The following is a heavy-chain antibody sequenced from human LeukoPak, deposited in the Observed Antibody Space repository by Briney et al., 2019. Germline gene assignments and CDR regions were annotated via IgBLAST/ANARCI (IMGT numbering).Heavy chain of an antibody. V-gene: IGHV1-24*01. Sequence: ASVKVSCKVSGYTLTELSMHWVRQAPGKGLEWMGGFGPEDGETIYAQKFQGRVTMTEDTSTDTAYMELSSLRSEDTAVYYCATSPISQITMIVGPADNWFDPWGQGTLVTVSS. CDR2: FGPEDGET. CDR3: ATSPISQITMIVGPADNWFDP. J-gene: IGHJ5*02. CDR1: GYTLTELS. D-gene: IGHD3-22*01.